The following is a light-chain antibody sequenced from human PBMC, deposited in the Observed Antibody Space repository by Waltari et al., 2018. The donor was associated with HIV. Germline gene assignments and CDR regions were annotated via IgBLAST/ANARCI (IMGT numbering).Light chain of an antibody. Sequence: EIVLTQSPGTLSLSPGDRATLSCMTSEIIKSTYLSWSQQKGDQPPRLLIYGASSRAPGSPDRFSGSGSRTDFNLTINRLEPEDFATYYCHQYGSSFWTFGQGTKVDVK. CDR1: EIIKSTY. CDR2: GAS. V-gene: IGKV3-20*01. J-gene: IGKJ1*01. CDR3: HQYGSSFWT.